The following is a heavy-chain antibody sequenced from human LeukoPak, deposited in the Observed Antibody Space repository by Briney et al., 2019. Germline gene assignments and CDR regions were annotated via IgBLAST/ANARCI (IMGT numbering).Heavy chain of an antibody. J-gene: IGHJ4*02. CDR3: VRDRGTYRPIDY. V-gene: IGHV3-21*04. CDR2: PSYTGTYI. D-gene: IGHD1-26*01. Sequence: PVQPLDSASVPSYTGTYIYYADSVKGRFTISRDNAQNSLYLQMNSLRAEDTAIYYCVRDRGTYRPIDYWGQGTLVTVSS.